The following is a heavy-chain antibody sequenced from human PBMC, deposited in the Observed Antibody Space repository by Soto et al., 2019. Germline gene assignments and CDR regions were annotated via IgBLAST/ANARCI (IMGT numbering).Heavy chain of an antibody. J-gene: IGHJ3*02. CDR1: GVSVSSDNW. Sequence: QMRLQESGPGMVKPSGTLSLACTVSGVSVSSDNWWSWVRQSPGKGLEWIGEILHSVDTNYNSSLKRTATISVDKSKNQFSLTLTSVTDADTAVYYCVKNGWYSADIWGQGTMVTVSS. CDR2: ILHSVDT. CDR3: VKNGWYSADI. D-gene: IGHD6-19*01. V-gene: IGHV4-4*02.